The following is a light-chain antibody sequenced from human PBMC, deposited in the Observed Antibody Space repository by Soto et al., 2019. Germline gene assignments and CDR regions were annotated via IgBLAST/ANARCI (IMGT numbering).Light chain of an antibody. J-gene: IGKJ2*01. V-gene: IGKV2-30*01. CDR1: QSLVYSDGNTD. CDR2: KVS. CDR3: MQGPHWPPYS. Sequence: DVVMTQSPLSLPVTLGQPASISCRSSQSLVYSDGNTDLTWFQQRPGQSPRRLIYKVSNRYSGVPDRLSGSGSVTDFTLRISRVVAEDVGVYYCMQGPHWPPYSFGQGTKLEIK.